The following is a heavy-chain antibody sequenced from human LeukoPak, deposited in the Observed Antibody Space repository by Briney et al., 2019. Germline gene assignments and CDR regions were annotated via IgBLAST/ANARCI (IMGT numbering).Heavy chain of an antibody. D-gene: IGHD6-25*01. CDR1: GFTFGDYY. CDR3: AKEPTSYSSGWYFHD. Sequence: GGSLRLSCAASGFTFGDYYLTWIRQAPGKGLECVSHISPGGRYTDYADSVKGRFTISRDNARNSLFLQMDSLRAEDTAVYYCAKEPTSYSSGWYFHDWGQGTLVIVSS. V-gene: IGHV3-11*06. J-gene: IGHJ1*01. CDR2: ISPGGRYT.